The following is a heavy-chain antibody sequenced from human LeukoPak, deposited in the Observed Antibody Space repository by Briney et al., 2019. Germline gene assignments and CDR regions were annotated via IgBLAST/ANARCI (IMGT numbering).Heavy chain of an antibody. Sequence: GESLQISCKGSGYSFTGYWSGWVRQMPGKGLEWMGMIYPADSDSRYSPSFQGQVTISADKSINTAYLQWSSLKASDTAMYYCARHTGSTGAFDIWGQGTMVTVSS. D-gene: IGHD1-1*01. CDR2: IYPADSDS. CDR1: GYSFTGYW. V-gene: IGHV5-51*01. CDR3: ARHTGSTGAFDI. J-gene: IGHJ3*02.